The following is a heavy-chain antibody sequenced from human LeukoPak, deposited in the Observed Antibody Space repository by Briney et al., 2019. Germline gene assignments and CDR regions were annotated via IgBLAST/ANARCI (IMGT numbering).Heavy chain of an antibody. CDR3: ARDKVGQGYYGSGSYYNGYYYYGMDV. J-gene: IGHJ6*04. CDR1: GYTFTSYY. V-gene: IGHV1-46*01. Sequence: ASVKVSCKASGYTFTSYYMHWVRQAPGQGLEWTGIINPSGGSTSYAQKFQGRVTMSRDTSTSTVYMELSSLRSEDTAVYYCARDKVGQGYYGSGSYYNGYYYYGMDVWGKGTTVTVSS. D-gene: IGHD3-10*01. CDR2: INPSGGST.